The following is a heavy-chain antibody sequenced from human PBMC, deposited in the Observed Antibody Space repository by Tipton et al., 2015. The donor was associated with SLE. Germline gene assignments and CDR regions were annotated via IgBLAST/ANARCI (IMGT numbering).Heavy chain of an antibody. CDR3: ARGGSGGYEGLSDYYGMDV. CDR2: IYFSGST. D-gene: IGHD1-26*01. Sequence: TLSLTCSVSGDSINSFYWSWIRQPPGKGLEWIGHIYFSGSTDYNPSLKSRVSISVDTSKNQFSLRLNSVTAADTAVYYCARGGSGGYEGLSDYYGMDVWGQGTTVTVSS. CDR1: GDSINSFY. J-gene: IGHJ6*02. V-gene: IGHV4-59*01.